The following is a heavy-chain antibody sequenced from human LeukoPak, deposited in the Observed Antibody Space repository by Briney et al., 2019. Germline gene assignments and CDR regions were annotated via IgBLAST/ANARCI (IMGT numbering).Heavy chain of an antibody. J-gene: IGHJ6*04. CDR3: ARVSKVGLRYFDWLSV. CDR1: GYTFTSYD. D-gene: IGHD3-9*01. Sequence: ASVKVSCKASGYTFTSYDINWVRQATGQGLEWMGWMNPNSGNTGYAQKFQGRVTMTRNTSISTAYMEQSSLRSEDTAVYYCARVSKVGLRYFDWLSVWGKGTTVTISS. CDR2: MNPNSGNT. V-gene: IGHV1-8*01.